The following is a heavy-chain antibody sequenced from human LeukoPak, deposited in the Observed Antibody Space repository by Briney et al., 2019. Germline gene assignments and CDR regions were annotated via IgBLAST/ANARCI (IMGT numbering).Heavy chain of an antibody. D-gene: IGHD3-10*01. Sequence: EASVTVSFKAFGYTFTSNYMHWVRQAPGQGPEWMGWISAYNGNTNYAQKLQGRVTMTTDTSTSTAYMELRSLRSDDTAVYYCARDQGGSGSYYTYYYYMDVWGKGTTVTISS. V-gene: IGHV1-18*04. CDR2: ISAYNGNT. CDR3: ARDQGGSGSYYTYYYYMDV. J-gene: IGHJ6*03. CDR1: GYTFTSNY.